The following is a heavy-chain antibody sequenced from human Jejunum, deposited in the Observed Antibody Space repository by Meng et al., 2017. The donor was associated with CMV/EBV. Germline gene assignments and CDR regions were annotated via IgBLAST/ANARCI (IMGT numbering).Heavy chain of an antibody. V-gene: IGHV1-69*12. CDR2: IIAIFKTP. J-gene: IGHJ4*02. CDR3: ARGFLNGYQPFDY. CDR1: GGSVNNYA. Sequence: VQLMQSGAEVKEPGSSMKVSCKSSGGSVNNYAFNWVRQAPGQGLEWMGGIIAIFKTPNYAQKFQGRPTITADESTGTSYMELTSLTSEDTAVYYCARGFLNGYQPFDYWGQGTLVTVSS. D-gene: IGHD5-24*01.